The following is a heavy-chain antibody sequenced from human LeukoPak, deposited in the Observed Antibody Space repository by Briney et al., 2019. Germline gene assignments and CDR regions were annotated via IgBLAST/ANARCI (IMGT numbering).Heavy chain of an antibody. J-gene: IGHJ2*01. V-gene: IGHV4-34*01. CDR2: INHSGST. D-gene: IGHD2-15*01. Sequence: SETLSLTCAVYGGSFSGYYWSWIRQPPGKGLEWIGEINHSGSTNYNPSLKSRVTISVDTSKNQFSLKLSSVPAADTAVYYCARRRVVVVAATVPSLKRYWYFDLWGRGTLVTVSS. CDR1: GGSFSGYY. CDR3: ARRRVVVVAATVPSLKRYWYFDL.